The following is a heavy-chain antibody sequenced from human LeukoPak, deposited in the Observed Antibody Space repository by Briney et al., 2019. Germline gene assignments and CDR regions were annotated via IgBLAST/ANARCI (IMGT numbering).Heavy chain of an antibody. Sequence: ASVKVSCKASGYTFTSYYMHWVRQAPGQGLEWMGGIIPIFGTANYAQKFQGRVTITADESTSTAYMELSSLRSEDTAVYYCARTLGDEPDYWGQGTLVTVSS. V-gene: IGHV1-69*13. J-gene: IGHJ4*02. CDR1: GYTFTSYY. CDR3: ARTLGDEPDY. CDR2: IIPIFGTA. D-gene: IGHD2-21*01.